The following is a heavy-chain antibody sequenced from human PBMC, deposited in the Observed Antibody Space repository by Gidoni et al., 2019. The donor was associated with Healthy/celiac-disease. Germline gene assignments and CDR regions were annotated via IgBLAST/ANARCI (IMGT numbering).Heavy chain of an antibody. CDR1: GFTFSSYG. Sequence: QVQLVESGGGVVQPGRSLRLSCAASGFTFSSYGMHWVRQAPGKGLEWVAVISYDGSNKYYADSVKGRFTISRDNSKNTLYLQMNSLRAEDTAVYYCAKPRPPFQTSPPLDYWGQGTLVTVSS. CDR3: AKPRPPFQTSPPLDY. CDR2: ISYDGSNK. J-gene: IGHJ4*02. V-gene: IGHV3-30*18. D-gene: IGHD2-21*01.